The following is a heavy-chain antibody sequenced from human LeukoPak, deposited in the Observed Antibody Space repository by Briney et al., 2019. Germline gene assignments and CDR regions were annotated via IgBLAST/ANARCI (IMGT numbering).Heavy chain of an antibody. CDR2: IYYSGST. CDR1: GGSISSYY. V-gene: IGHV4-59*01. CDR3: ARVWGYDILTGYYGPLYFDY. J-gene: IGHJ4*02. Sequence: SETLSLTCTVSGGSISSYYWSWIRQPPGKGLEWIGYIYYSGSTNYNPSLKSRVTISVDTSKNQFSLKLSSVTAADTAVYYCARVWGYDILTGYYGPLYFDYWGQGALVTVSS. D-gene: IGHD3-9*01.